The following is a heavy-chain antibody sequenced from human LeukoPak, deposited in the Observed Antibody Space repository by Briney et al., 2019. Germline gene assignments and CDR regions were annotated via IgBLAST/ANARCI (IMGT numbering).Heavy chain of an antibody. D-gene: IGHD6-13*01. CDR2: ISGSGGGT. J-gene: IGHJ4*02. Sequence: GGSLRLSCAASGFTFSTYAMSWVRQAAGKGLEWVSLISGSGGGTYYADSVKGRFTISRDNSKNTLYLQMNSLRAEDTAVYYCAKEQSRIAAAPFDYWGQGTLVTVSS. CDR3: AKEQSRIAAAPFDY. V-gene: IGHV3-23*01. CDR1: GFTFSTYA.